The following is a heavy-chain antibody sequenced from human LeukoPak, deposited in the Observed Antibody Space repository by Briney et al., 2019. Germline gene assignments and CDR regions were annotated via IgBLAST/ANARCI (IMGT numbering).Heavy chain of an antibody. V-gene: IGHV3-21*01. CDR2: ITTSSTYT. CDR3: ARDRAQIITMIVVVITALDY. D-gene: IGHD3-22*01. J-gene: IGHJ4*02. Sequence: GGSLRLSCAASGFSFSSYNMNWVRQAPGKGLEWVSSITTSSTYTFYADSVKGRFTISRDNAKNSLYLQMNSLRAEDTAVYYCARDRAQIITMIVVVITALDYWGQGTLVTVSS. CDR1: GFSFSSYN.